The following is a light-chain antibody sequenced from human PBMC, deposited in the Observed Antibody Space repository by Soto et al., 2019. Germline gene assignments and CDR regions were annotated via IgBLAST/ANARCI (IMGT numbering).Light chain of an antibody. CDR1: RSNIGSAI. J-gene: IGLJ3*02. V-gene: IGLV1-47*01. Sequence: QSALTQPPSLSGTRGQTVTISWIGSRSNIGSAIVHWYQQVPGTAPKHLIYMNSQRPSGVPDRFSGSKSGTSASLVITGLRPEDEAGYYCVAWDDNLSSRVFGGGTKVTVL. CDR2: MNS. CDR3: VAWDDNLSSRV.